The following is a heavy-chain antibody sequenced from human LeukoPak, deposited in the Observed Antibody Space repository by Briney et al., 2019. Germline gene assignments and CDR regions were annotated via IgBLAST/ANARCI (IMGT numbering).Heavy chain of an antibody. Sequence: GESLKISCKGSRYSFTIYWISWGRQMPGKGLEWMGRIDPSDSYTKYSPSFEGHVTISVDKSISTAFLQWNSLKASDSAMYYCATGASKVTTDFANYWGQGTQVAVSS. D-gene: IGHD4-17*01. V-gene: IGHV5-10-1*01. CDR2: IDPSDSYT. J-gene: IGHJ4*02. CDR3: ATGASKVTTDFANY. CDR1: RYSFTIYW.